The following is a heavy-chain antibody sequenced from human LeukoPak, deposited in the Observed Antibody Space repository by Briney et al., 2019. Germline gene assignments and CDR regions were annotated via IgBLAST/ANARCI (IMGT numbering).Heavy chain of an antibody. J-gene: IGHJ5*02. CDR3: ARVVTMVRGVIILNWFDP. CDR1: GGSISSYY. V-gene: IGHV4-39*07. Sequence: SETLSLTCTVSGGSISSYYWSWIRQPPGKGLEWIGSIYYSGSTYYNPSPKSRVTISVDTSKNQFSLRLSSVTAADTAVYYCARVVTMVRGVIILNWFDPWGQGTLVTVSS. D-gene: IGHD3-10*01. CDR2: IYYSGST.